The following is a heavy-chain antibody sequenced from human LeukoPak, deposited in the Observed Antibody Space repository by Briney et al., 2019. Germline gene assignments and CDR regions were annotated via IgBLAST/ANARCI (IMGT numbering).Heavy chain of an antibody. CDR1: GFTFSSYS. J-gene: IGHJ4*02. CDR3: AREPTCKYPYY. Sequence: GGSLRLSCAASGFTFSSYSMNWVRQAPGKGLEWVSSISSSSSYIYYADSVKGRFTISRDNAKNSLYLQMNSLRAEDTAVHYCAREPTCKYPYYWGQGTLVTVSS. V-gene: IGHV3-21*01. D-gene: IGHD2/OR15-2a*01. CDR2: ISSSSSYI.